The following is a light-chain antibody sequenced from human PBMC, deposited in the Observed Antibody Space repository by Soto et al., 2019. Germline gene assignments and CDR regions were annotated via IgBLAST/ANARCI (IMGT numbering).Light chain of an antibody. CDR2: EVT. J-gene: IGLJ1*01. CDR1: RSDVGAYNY. CDR3: SSFTSRFTFV. V-gene: IGLV2-14*01. Sequence: QSALTQPASVSLPPGQSIAISCTGTRSDVGAYNYVSWYQQHPGKAPKLMISEVTNRPSGVSDRFSGSKSGNTASLTISGLQAEDEADYYCSSFTSRFTFVFGTGTKVTV.